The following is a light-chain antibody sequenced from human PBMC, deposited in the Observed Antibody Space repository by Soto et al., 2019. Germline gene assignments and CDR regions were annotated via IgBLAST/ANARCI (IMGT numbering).Light chain of an antibody. CDR1: SSNIGAGYD. Sequence: QLVLTQPPSVSGAPGQRVTISCIGSSSNIGAGYDVHWYQQLPGTAPKLLIYGNSNRPSGVPDRFSGSKSGTSASLAITGLQAEDEADYYCQSYDNSLSVWVFGGGTKLTVL. J-gene: IGLJ3*02. CDR3: QSYDNSLSVWV. V-gene: IGLV1-40*01. CDR2: GNS.